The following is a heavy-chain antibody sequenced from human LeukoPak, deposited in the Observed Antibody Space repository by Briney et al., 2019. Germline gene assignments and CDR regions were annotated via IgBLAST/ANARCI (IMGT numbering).Heavy chain of an antibody. CDR2: IYHSGST. CDR3: ARDARGVINY. J-gene: IGHJ4*02. CDR1: GYSISSGYY. D-gene: IGHD3-10*01. V-gene: IGHV4-38-2*02. Sequence: SETLSLTCTVSGYSISSGYYWGWIRQPPGKGLEWIGSIYHSGSTYYNPSLKSRVTISVDTSKNQFSLKLSSVTAADTAVYYCARDARGVINYWGQGTLVTVSS.